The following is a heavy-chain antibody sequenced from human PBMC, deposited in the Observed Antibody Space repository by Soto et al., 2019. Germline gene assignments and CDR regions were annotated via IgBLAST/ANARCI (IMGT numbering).Heavy chain of an antibody. J-gene: IGHJ4*02. CDR2: IYYSGST. CDR1: GGSISSGGYY. Sequence: PSEALSLTCTVSGGSISSGGYYWSWIRQHPGKGLEWIGYIYYSGSTYYNPSLKSRVTISVDTSKNQFSLKLSSVTAAGTAVYYCARGFDWAIDYWGQGTLVTVSS. D-gene: IGHD3-9*01. CDR3: ARGFDWAIDY. V-gene: IGHV4-31*03.